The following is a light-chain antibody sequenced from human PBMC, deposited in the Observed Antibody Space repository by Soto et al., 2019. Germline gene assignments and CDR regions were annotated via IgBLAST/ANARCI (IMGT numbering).Light chain of an antibody. Sequence: QSALTQPPSASGSPGQSVTISCTGTSSDVGGYNYVSWFRQHPGKAPKLMIYEVTKRPSRVPDRFSGSKSGNTASLTVSGLQAEDEADYYCISYAGSNNFVVFGGGTKVTVL. CDR2: EVT. CDR1: SSDVGGYNY. V-gene: IGLV2-8*01. J-gene: IGLJ2*01. CDR3: ISYAGSNNFVV.